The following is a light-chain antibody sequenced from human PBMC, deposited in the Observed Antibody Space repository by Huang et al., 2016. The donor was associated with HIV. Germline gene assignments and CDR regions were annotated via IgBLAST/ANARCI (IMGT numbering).Light chain of an antibody. Sequence: DVELTQSPLSLPVTLGQPASISCRSSESLVYTDGNTYLNWFNQRPGQPPRRLIFKVSGRDCGVPARISGRGSGTYFTLEISSVEAGDVGLYFCMQGTHWPPTFGQGTKVEFK. CDR3: MQGTHWPPT. J-gene: IGKJ1*01. V-gene: IGKV2-30*01. CDR1: ESLVYTDGNTY. CDR2: KVS.